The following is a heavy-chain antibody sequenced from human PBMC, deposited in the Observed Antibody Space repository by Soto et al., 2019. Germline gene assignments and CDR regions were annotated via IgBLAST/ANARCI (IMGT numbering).Heavy chain of an antibody. CDR2: INGYNGNA. D-gene: IGHD3-16*01. Sequence: QVQLVQSGAEVKKPGASVTVSCKASGYTFTTYGVSWVRQAPGQGLEWLGWINGYNGNAKYAENLQGRVTMTTDTSTXTAYMELRSLRSDDTAVYYCARMGDVPYYYYGMDGWGQGTTVTVSS. J-gene: IGHJ6*02. CDR1: GYTFTTYG. V-gene: IGHV1-18*01. CDR3: ARMGDVPYYYYGMDG.